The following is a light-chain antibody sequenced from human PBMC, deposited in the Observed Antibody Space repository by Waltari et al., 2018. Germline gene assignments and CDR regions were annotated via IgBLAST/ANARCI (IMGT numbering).Light chain of an antibody. CDR1: QSVSSSY. CDR2: GAS. CDR3: QQYGSSRWT. Sequence: EIVLTQSPGTLSLSPGERATLSCRASQSVSSSYLAWYQQKPGQAPRLLIYGASSRATGIQDRFSGSGSGTDFTLTISRLEPEDFAVYYCQQYGSSRWTFGQGTKLEIK. V-gene: IGKV3-20*01. J-gene: IGKJ2*02.